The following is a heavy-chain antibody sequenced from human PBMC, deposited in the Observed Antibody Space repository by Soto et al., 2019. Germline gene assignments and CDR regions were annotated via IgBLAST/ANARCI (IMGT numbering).Heavy chain of an antibody. CDR1: GYSFTTYW. V-gene: IGHV5-51*01. Sequence: GESLKISCKGFGYSFTTYWIGWVRQMPGKGLEWVGIIYPGHSDVRYGPSFQGQVIISADTSTNTAYLQWGSLKASDTAMYYCATTPYNSDFYMSLWGPGTLVTVSS. CDR2: IYPGHSDV. D-gene: IGHD1-1*01. CDR3: ATTPYNSDFYMSL. J-gene: IGHJ4*02.